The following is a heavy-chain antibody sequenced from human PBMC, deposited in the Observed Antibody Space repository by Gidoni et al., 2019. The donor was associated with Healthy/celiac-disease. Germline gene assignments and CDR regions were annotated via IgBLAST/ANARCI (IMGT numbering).Heavy chain of an antibody. J-gene: IGHJ4*02. V-gene: IGHV3-9*01. CDR1: GFPFDDYA. D-gene: IGHD3-10*01. CDR3: AKGRGMVRGVPDY. CDR2: ISWNSGSI. Sequence: EVQLVESGGGLVQPGRSLRLSCAASGFPFDDYAMHWVRQAPGKGLEWVSGISWNSGSIGYADSVKGRFTISRDNAKNSLYLQMNSLRAEDTALYYCAKGRGMVRGVPDYWGQGTLVTVSS.